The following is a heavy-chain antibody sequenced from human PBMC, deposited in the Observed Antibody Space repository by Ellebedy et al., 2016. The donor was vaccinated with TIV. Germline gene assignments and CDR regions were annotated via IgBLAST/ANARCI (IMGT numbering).Heavy chain of an antibody. J-gene: IGHJ4*02. CDR2: INQGGSET. Sequence: GESLKISCAASGFTFSRFWMAWVRQAPGKGLEWVATINQGGSETYYVDSVKGRFTISRDNSKNSLYLQMNSLRAEDTAVYFCARRSTDFAFDSWGQGTLVTVSS. D-gene: IGHD3/OR15-3a*01. CDR3: ARRSTDFAFDS. V-gene: IGHV3-7*03. CDR1: GFTFSRFW.